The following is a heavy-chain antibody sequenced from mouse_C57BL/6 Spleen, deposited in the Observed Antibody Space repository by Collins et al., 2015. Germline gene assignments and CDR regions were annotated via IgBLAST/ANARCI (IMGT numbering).Heavy chain of an antibody. CDR3: TKDYGSSYWYFDV. CDR1: GFNIKDDY. D-gene: IGHD1-1*01. CDR2: IDPENGDT. V-gene: IGHV14-4*01. J-gene: IGHJ1*03. Sequence: EVQLQQSEAELVRPGASVKLSCTASGFNIKDDYMHWVKQRPEQGLEWIGWIDPENGDTEYASKFQGKATITADTSSNTAYLQLSSLTSEDTAVYYCTKDYGSSYWYFDVWGTGTTVTVSS.